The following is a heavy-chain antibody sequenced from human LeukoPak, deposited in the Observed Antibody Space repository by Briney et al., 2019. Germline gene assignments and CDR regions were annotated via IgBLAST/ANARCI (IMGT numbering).Heavy chain of an antibody. V-gene: IGHV4-38-2*02. CDR1: GYSISSGYY. CDR3: ARGGPVVTAIPDYYYGTDV. CDR2: IYHSGST. J-gene: IGHJ6*02. Sequence: PSETLSLTCTVSGYSISSGYYWGWIRQPPGKGLEWIGSIYHSGSTYYNPSLKSRVTISVDTSKNQFSLKLSSVTAADTAVYYCARGGPVVTAIPDYYYGTDVWGQGTTVTVSS. D-gene: IGHD2-21*02.